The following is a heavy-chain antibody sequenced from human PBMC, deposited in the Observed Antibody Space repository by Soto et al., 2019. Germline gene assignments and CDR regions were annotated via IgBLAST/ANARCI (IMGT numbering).Heavy chain of an antibody. CDR2: ILYSGTT. Sequence: QLQLQESGPGLVKSSETLSLTCTVSGGSISKSNYFWGWIRQAPGKGLEWIASILYSGTTSYNSSLKSRVAISVATSKNQFSRELNSVTAADTAVYYCARLGWGNGDSDYWGQGTLVTVSS. CDR3: ARLGWGNGDSDY. D-gene: IGHD2-21*01. V-gene: IGHV4-39*01. CDR1: GGSISKSNYF. J-gene: IGHJ4*02.